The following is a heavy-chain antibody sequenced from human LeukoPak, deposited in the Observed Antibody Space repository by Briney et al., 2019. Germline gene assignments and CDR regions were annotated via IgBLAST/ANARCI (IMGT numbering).Heavy chain of an antibody. J-gene: IGHJ4*02. CDR1: GFTFSSYS. V-gene: IGHV3-21*01. CDR2: ISSSSNYI. D-gene: IGHD2-8*01. Sequence: GGSLRLSCAASGFTFSSYSMNWVRQAPGKGLEWVSSISSSSNYICYADSVKGRFTISRDNAKNSLYLQMNSLRAEDTAVYYCARDNAPDYWGQGTLVTVSS. CDR3: ARDNAPDY.